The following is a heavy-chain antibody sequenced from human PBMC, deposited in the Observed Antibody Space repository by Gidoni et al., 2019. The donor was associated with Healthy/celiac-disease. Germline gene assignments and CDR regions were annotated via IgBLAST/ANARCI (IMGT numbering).Heavy chain of an antibody. V-gene: IGHV4-59*01. J-gene: IGHJ3*02. D-gene: IGHD3-22*01. Sequence: QVQLQELVPGLVKPSETLSLTCTVSGASISSYYWSWIRQPPGKGLEWIGYIYSSGSTNYNPSHKSRVPISVETSKNQFSLKLSSVAAADTAVYYCARGGYYDSSGYYYFPFDIWGQGAMVTVSS. CDR1: GASISSYY. CDR3: ARGGYYDSSGYYYFPFDI. CDR2: IYSSGST.